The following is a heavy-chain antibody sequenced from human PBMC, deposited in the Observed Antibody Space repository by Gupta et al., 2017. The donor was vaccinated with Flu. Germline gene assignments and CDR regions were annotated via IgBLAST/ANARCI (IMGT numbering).Heavy chain of an antibody. D-gene: IGHD6-13*01. CDR2: INSDGSST. V-gene: IGHV3-74*01. CDR1: GFTFSSYW. J-gene: IGHJ6*02. Sequence: EVQLVESGGGLVQPGGSLRLSCAASGFTFSSYWMHWVRQAPGKGLVWVSRINSDGSSTSYADSVKGRFTISRDNAKNTLYLQMNSLRAEDTAVYYCAGYSSSWTGYYYYGMDVWGQGTTVTVSS. CDR3: AGYSSSWTGYYYYGMDV.